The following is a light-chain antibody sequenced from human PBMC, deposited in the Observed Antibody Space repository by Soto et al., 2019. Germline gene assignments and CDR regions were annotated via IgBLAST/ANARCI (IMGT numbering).Light chain of an antibody. Sequence: QSVLTQPPSASGTPGQTVTISCSGSNSNIGSNYVCWYQQLPGTAPKLLIYRNNHRPSGVPDRFSGSKSGTSASLAISGLRSEDEADYCCATWDDSLPGIVVFGGGTKVTVL. CDR1: NSNIGSNY. V-gene: IGLV1-47*01. J-gene: IGLJ3*02. CDR3: ATWDDSLPGIVV. CDR2: RNN.